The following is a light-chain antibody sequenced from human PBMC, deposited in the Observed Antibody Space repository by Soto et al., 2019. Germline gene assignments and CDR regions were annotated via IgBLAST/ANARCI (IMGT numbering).Light chain of an antibody. CDR1: QGISSY. CDR3: PQLYTLTFT. Sequence: AMRMNQAPSSFSASTGDRLTITCRASQGISSYLAWYQQKPGKAPKLLIYEAYTLQSGVPSRFSGSGAGTEFTLTISGLLPEDVAADHCPQLYTLTFTFGQGTRLEIK. CDR2: EAY. J-gene: IGKJ5*01. V-gene: IGKV1-8*01.